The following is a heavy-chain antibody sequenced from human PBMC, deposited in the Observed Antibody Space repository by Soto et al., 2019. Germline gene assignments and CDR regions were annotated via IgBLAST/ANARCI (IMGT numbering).Heavy chain of an antibody. CDR1: GFTFSSYA. CDR2: IRGDGGDGT. CDR3: ARGPRSEYITSFFDD. Sequence: EVQLLESGGGLVQPGGSLRLSCTASGFTFSSYAMSWVRQAPGKGLEWVSTIRGDGGDGTYYADSVKGRFTVSRDDSKNTLYLQMNSLRAEDTAVYYCARGPRSEYITSFFDDWGQGTLVTVSS. V-gene: IGHV3-23*01. J-gene: IGHJ4*02. D-gene: IGHD6-6*01.